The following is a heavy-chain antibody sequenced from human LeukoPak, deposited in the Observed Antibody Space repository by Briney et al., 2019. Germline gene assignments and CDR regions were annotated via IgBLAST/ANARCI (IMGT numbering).Heavy chain of an antibody. CDR2: ISGSGGST. D-gene: IGHD3-16*01. Sequence: ASVKVSCKASGGTFSSYAMSWVRQAPGKGLEWVSAISGSGGSTYYADSVKGRFTISRDNSKNTLYLQMNSLRAEDTAVYYCAKKGVWSYGDYWGQGTLVTVSS. V-gene: IGHV3-23*01. CDR1: GGTFSSYA. J-gene: IGHJ4*02. CDR3: AKKGVWSYGDY.